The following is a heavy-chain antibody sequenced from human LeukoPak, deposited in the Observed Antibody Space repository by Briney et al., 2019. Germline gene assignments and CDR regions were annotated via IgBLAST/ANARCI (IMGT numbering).Heavy chain of an antibody. CDR2: INYSGST. D-gene: IGHD6-13*01. J-gene: IGHJ4*02. CDR3: AMHTVIASSWSLDY. Sequence: SETLSLTCTVSGGSISSYYWSWIRQPPGKGLEWIGYINYSGSTNYNPSLKSRVTISVDTSRNQLSLKLTSVAAADTAVYYCAMHTVIASSWSLDYWGQGTLVTVSS. V-gene: IGHV4-59*01. CDR1: GGSISSYY.